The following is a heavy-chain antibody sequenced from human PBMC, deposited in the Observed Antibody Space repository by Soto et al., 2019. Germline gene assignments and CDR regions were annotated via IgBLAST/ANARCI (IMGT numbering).Heavy chain of an antibody. D-gene: IGHD3-10*01. CDR2: TSTFNGNR. CDR3: ARDACVGSYGSKIYGMYV. Sequence: QVQLVQSGPEMKKPGASVKVSCKASGYTFDTYDISWVRQAPGQGLEWMGWTSTFNGNRIYAQKCQGRVTMTSDTSTSTGNMELRSLRSDDTAGYYCARDACVGSYGSKIYGMYVWGPGTTVTVSS. CDR1: GYTFDTYD. J-gene: IGHJ6*01. V-gene: IGHV1-18*01.